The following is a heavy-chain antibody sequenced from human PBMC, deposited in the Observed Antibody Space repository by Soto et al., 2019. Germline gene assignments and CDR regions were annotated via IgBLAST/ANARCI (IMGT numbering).Heavy chain of an antibody. V-gene: IGHV3-13*01. CDR2: LSYAGDT. J-gene: IGHJ6*03. Sequence: AGGSMRVWWGAAGCTLGAYGGRWVRQATGKGLEWVAALSYAGDTYYPGSVKGRFTVSRESAKNSLYLQMNSLTAGDTAVYYCAKGPNSASGYYYMDVRGKGTTVTVSS. CDR3: AKGPNSASGYYYMDV. D-gene: IGHD3-10*01. CDR1: GCTLGAYG.